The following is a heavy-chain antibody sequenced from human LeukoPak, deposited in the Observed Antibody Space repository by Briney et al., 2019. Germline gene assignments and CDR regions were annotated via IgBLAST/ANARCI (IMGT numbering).Heavy chain of an antibody. D-gene: IGHD1-26*01. CDR3: ARRVGGGINYFDH. Sequence: GGSLRLSCAASGFTFGSYTMNWVRQAPGKGLEWVSSIASGGSQMYYADSVKGRFTISRDNAQNALYLQMTSLRAEDTAVYYCARRVGGGINYFDHWGQGTLVTVSS. CDR2: IASGGSQM. CDR1: GFTFGSYT. V-gene: IGHV3-21*01. J-gene: IGHJ4*02.